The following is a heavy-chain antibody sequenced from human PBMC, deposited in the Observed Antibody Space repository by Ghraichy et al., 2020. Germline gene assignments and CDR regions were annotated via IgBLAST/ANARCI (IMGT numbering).Heavy chain of an antibody. CDR3: AREDLAMATMAY. D-gene: IGHD5-24*01. V-gene: IGHV4-34*01. J-gene: IGHJ4*02. CDR1: GGSFSGYY. CDR2: INHSGST. Sequence: SETLSLTCAVYGGSFSGYYWSWIRQPPGKGLEWIGEINHSGSTNYNPSLKSRVTISVDTSKNQFSLKLSSVTAADTAVYYCAREDLAMATMAYWGQGTLVTVSS.